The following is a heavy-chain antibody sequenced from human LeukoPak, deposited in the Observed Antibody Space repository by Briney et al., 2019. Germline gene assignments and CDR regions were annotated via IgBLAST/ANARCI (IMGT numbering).Heavy chain of an antibody. CDR3: AREKKEDCSGGSCYSKYYYYMDV. J-gene: IGHJ6*03. V-gene: IGHV1-46*01. CDR2: INPSGGST. Sequence: ASVKVSCKASGYTFTSYYMHWVRQAPGQGLEWMGLINPSGGSTSYAQKFQGRVTMTRDMSTSTVYMELSSLRSEDTAVYYCAREKKEDCSGGSCYSKYYYYMDVWGKGTTVTVSS. D-gene: IGHD2-15*01. CDR1: GYTFTSYY.